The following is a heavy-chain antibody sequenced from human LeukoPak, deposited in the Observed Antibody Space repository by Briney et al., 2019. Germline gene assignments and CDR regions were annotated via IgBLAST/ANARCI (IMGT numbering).Heavy chain of an antibody. J-gene: IGHJ6*02. CDR2: FYSGGST. Sequence: PGGSPRLSCAASGSTVNSKYMSWVRQAPGKGLEWVSVFYSGGSTYYADSVKGRFTISRDNSKNTLYLQMNSLRDDDTAVYYCARDLGQDRGFTLDVWGQGTTVTVSS. D-gene: IGHD7-27*01. V-gene: IGHV3-66*01. CDR1: GSTVNSKY. CDR3: ARDLGQDRGFTLDV.